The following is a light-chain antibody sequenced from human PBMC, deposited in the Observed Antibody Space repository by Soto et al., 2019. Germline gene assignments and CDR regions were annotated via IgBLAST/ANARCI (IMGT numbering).Light chain of an antibody. Sequence: QSVQTQPRSVSGSPGQSVTISCTGTSSDVGGYNFVSWYQHHPGKAPKLMIYNVIQRPSGVPDRFSASKSGNTASLTLSGLQAEDEADYYCCSYAGSYTYVFGTGTKVTVL. J-gene: IGLJ1*01. V-gene: IGLV2-11*01. CDR2: NVI. CDR1: SSDVGGYNF. CDR3: CSYAGSYTYV.